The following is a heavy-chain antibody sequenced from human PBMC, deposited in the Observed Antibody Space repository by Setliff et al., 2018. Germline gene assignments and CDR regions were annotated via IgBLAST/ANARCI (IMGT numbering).Heavy chain of an antibody. CDR2: ISAYNGDT. V-gene: IGHV1-18*01. CDR3: ARSRGPRVVLAADFDF. Sequence: ASVKVSCKASGYTFTKYGINWVRQAPGQRLEWVGWISAYNGDTNYAQKFQGRVTMTTDRSTSTAYMELRSLKSDDTAVYYCARSRGPRVVLAADFDFWGQGTLVTVSS. CDR1: GYTFTKYG. J-gene: IGHJ4*02. D-gene: IGHD3-16*01.